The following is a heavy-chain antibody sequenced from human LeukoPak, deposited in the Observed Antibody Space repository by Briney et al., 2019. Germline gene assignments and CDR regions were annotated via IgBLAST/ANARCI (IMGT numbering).Heavy chain of an antibody. J-gene: IGHJ6*03. CDR2: ISAYNGNT. Sequence: ASVKVSCKASGYTFTSYGISWVRQAPGQGLEWMGWISAYNGNTNYAQKLQGRVTMTTDTSTSTAYMELRSLRSDDTAVYYCARGVPVLEWLSNYYYYMDVWGKGTTVTVSS. V-gene: IGHV1-18*01. CDR3: ARGVPVLEWLSNYYYYMDV. D-gene: IGHD3-3*01. CDR1: GYTFTSYG.